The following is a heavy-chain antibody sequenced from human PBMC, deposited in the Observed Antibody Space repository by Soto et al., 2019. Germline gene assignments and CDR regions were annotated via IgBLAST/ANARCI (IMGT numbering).Heavy chain of an antibody. CDR3: ARSGGGLDY. J-gene: IGHJ4*02. CDR2: INNDGSNT. Sequence: PGGSLRLSCAASGFTFSSYWMHWVRQAPGKGLVWVSYINNDGSNTAYADSVKGRFTISRDNAKNTVYLQMSSLRADDTAVYYCARSGGGLDYRGQGTLVTVSS. D-gene: IGHD3-16*01. CDR1: GFTFSSYW. V-gene: IGHV3-74*03.